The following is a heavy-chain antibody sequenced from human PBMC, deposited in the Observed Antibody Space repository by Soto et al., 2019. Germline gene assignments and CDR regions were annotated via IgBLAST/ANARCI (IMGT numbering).Heavy chain of an antibody. Sequence: QVHLQQWGAGLLKPSETLSLTCAVYGGSFSDTYWNWFRQPPGKGLEWIGEINHNTNTIYNPSLTSRVPXSXDXXKTHFSLKLTSVTAADTAGYYCARGVRLFRGSFDPWGQGTLVTVSS. CDR2: INHNTNT. CDR3: ARGVRLFRGSFDP. V-gene: IGHV4-34*01. D-gene: IGHD2-15*01. J-gene: IGHJ5*02. CDR1: GGSFSDTY.